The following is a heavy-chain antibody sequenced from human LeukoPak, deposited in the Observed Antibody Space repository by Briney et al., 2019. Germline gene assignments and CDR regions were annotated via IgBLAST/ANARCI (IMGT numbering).Heavy chain of an antibody. V-gene: IGHV4-4*07. D-gene: IGHD3-10*01. CDR2: IYTSGST. CDR1: GGSISSYY. J-gene: IGHJ4*02. CDR3: ARVAYYYGSGSYEDYYFDY. Sequence: SETRSLTCTVSGGSISSYYWSWIRQPAGKGLEWIGRIYTSGSTNYNPSLKSRVTMSVDTSKNQFSLKLSSVTAADTAVYYCARVAYYYGSGSYEDYYFDYWGQGTLVTVSS.